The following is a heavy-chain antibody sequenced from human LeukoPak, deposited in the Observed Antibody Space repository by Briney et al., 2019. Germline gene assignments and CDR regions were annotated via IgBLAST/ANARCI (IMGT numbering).Heavy chain of an antibody. D-gene: IGHD1-1*01. J-gene: IGHJ4*02. Sequence: GGSLRLSCAASGFTFDDYGMSWVRQAPGKGLEWVSAISGSGGITYYADSVRGRFTISRDNAKNSLYLQMNSLRVEDTAVYYCARDPRTVRIWGQGTLVTVSS. CDR1: GFTFDDYG. CDR3: ARDPRTVRI. CDR2: ISGSGGIT. V-gene: IGHV3-23*01.